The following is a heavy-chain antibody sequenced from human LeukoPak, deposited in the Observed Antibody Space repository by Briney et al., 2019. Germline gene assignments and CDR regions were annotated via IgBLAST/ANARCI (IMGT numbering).Heavy chain of an antibody. Sequence: ASVKVSCKASGYTFTSYDINWVRQATGQGLEWMGWMNPNSGNTGYAQKFQGRVTMTRNTSISTAYMELSSLRPEDTAVYYCARDSSGYGYYYYYGMDVWGQGTTVTVSS. D-gene: IGHD3-22*01. J-gene: IGHJ6*02. CDR1: GYTFTSYD. V-gene: IGHV1-8*01. CDR3: ARDSSGYGYYYYYGMDV. CDR2: MNPNSGNT.